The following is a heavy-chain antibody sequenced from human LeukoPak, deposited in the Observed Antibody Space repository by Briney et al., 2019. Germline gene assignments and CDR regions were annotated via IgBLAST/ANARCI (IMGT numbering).Heavy chain of an antibody. CDR3: ARTKYSIAEAGPFDY. CDR1: GFTFSSYA. CDR2: ISSNGGST. D-gene: IGHD6-19*01. J-gene: IGHJ4*02. V-gene: IGHV3-64*01. Sequence: GGSLRLSCAASGFTFSSYAMHWVRQAPGKGLEYVSAISSNGGSTYYANSVKGRFTISRDNSKNTLYLQMGSLRAEDMAVYYCARTKYSIAEAGPFDYWGQGTLVTVSS.